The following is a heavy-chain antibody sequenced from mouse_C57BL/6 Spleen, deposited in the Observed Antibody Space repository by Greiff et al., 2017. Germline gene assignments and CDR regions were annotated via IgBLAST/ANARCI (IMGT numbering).Heavy chain of an antibody. D-gene: IGHD1-1*01. V-gene: IGHV1-15*01. CDR2: IDPETGGT. CDR3: TRFTTVVDDAMDY. J-gene: IGHJ4*01. Sequence: QVQLKESGAELVRPGASVTLSCKASGYTFTDYEMHWVKQTPVHGLEWIGAIDPETGGTAYNQKFKGKAILTADKSSSTAYMELRSLTSEDSAVYYCTRFTTVVDDAMDYWGQGTSVTVSS. CDR1: GYTFTDYE.